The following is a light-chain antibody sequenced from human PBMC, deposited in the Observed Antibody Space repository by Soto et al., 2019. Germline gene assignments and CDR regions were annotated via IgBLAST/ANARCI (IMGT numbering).Light chain of an antibody. CDR2: DAS. Sequence: DIQLTQSPSFLSASFRVRVTITCRASQSISSWLAWYQQKPGKAPRLLIYDASNLETGVPSRFSGSGSGTDFTVTISSLQPEDIATYYCQQYDSFPITFGQGTRLEIK. CDR1: QSISSW. CDR3: QQYDSFPIT. J-gene: IGKJ5*01. V-gene: IGKV1-33*01.